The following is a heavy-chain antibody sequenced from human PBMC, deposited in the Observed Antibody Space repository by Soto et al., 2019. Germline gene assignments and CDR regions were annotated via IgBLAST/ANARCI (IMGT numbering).Heavy chain of an antibody. CDR2: ISSSSSTI. CDR1: GFSFSDYD. Sequence: GGSLRLSCAASGFSFSDYDMNWVCQAPGKGLEWISYISSSSSTIYYADSLKRRFTISRDTDENSLLLQIKSLRDGDTAVYYCARPAGYYDTSGYYCGFYYYGMGGWAQGTTVTVSS. V-gene: IGHV3-48*02. CDR3: ARPAGYYDTSGYYCGFYYYGMGG. J-gene: IGHJ6*02. D-gene: IGHD3-22*01.